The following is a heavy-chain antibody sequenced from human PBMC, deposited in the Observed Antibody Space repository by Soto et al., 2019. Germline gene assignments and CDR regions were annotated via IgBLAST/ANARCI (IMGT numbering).Heavy chain of an antibody. D-gene: IGHD2-15*01. V-gene: IGHV3-21*01. Sequence: EVQLVESGGGLVKPGGSLRLSCAASGFTFSSYSMNWVRQAPGKGLEWVSSISSSSSYIYYADSVKGRFTSSRDKAKNSLYLQMNSPRAEDTAVYYCARAWCSGGSCYGDAFDIWGQGTMVTVSS. J-gene: IGHJ3*02. CDR1: GFTFSSYS. CDR2: ISSSSSYI. CDR3: ARAWCSGGSCYGDAFDI.